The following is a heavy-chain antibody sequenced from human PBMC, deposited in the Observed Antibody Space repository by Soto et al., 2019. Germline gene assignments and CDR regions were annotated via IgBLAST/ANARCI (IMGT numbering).Heavy chain of an antibody. CDR3: ARDEWGYCSSTSCYAGDY. CDR2: IYHSGST. CDR1: GGTISSSNW. J-gene: IGHJ4*02. V-gene: IGHV4-4*02. D-gene: IGHD2-2*01. Sequence: QVQLQESGPGLVKPSGTLSLTSAVSGGTISSSNWWSWVRQPPGKGLEWIGEIYHSGSTNYNPSLKSRVTISVDKSKNQFSLKLSSVTAADTAVYYCARDEWGYCSSTSCYAGDYWGQGTLVTVSS.